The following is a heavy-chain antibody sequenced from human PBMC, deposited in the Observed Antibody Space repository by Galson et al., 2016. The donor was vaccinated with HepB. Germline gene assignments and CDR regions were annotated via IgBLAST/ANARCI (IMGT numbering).Heavy chain of an antibody. D-gene: IGHD6-19*01. CDR3: ARSQFGSTSGWIFDY. V-gene: IGHV3-74*01. CDR1: GFTFDTFW. J-gene: IGHJ4*02. CDR2: LKSDGTGT. Sequence: SLRLSCAASGFTFDTFWMHWFRQVPGKGLMWVARLKSDGTGTSYAESVKGRFTISRDNAKSTVYLQMNSLRVDDTALYFCARSQFGSTSGWIFDYWGQGTLVTVSS.